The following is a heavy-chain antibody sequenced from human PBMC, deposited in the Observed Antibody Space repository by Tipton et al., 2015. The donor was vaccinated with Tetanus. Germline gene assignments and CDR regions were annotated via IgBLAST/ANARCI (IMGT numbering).Heavy chain of an antibody. D-gene: IGHD5-18*01. CDR1: GFTLSNLW. CDR2: ITKSSRFI. J-gene: IGHJ4*02. V-gene: IGHV3-21*04. Sequence: SLRLSCAASGFTLSNLWMRWVRQAPGKGLEWVSGITKSSRFIYYADSVKGRFTISRDNSNQSVYLEMNSLRADDTALYYCARDDGYNSGYGHWGQGTLVTVSS. CDR3: ARDDGYNSGYGH.